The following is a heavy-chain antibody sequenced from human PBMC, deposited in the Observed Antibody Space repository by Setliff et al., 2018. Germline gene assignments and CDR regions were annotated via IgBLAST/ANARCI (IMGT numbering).Heavy chain of an antibody. CDR2: ISTTGTTI. V-gene: IGHV3-48*01. J-gene: IGHJ4*02. Sequence: GGSLRLSCATSGFVFSRYSFNWVRQAPGKGLEWVSYISTTGTTIYADSVKGRFTISRDNDKNLLYLQMDNLRAGDMAMYYCARSDHSSGIDWGQGTLVTVSS. CDR1: GFVFSRYS. CDR3: ARSDHSSGID. D-gene: IGHD3-10*01.